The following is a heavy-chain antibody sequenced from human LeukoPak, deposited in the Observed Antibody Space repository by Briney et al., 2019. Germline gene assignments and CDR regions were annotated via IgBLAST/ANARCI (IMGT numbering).Heavy chain of an antibody. D-gene: IGHD3-10*01. CDR2: INEDGSVQ. Sequence: PGGSLRLSCAASGFSISDYWMNWVRQVPGKGLEWVANINEDGSVQDYVDSVRGRFTISRDNAKNSVYLQMNSLGAEDTAVHYCASRESSMARSHWGCGTLVTVSS. CDR3: ASRESSMARSH. V-gene: IGHV3-7*01. CDR1: GFSISDYW. J-gene: IGHJ4*01.